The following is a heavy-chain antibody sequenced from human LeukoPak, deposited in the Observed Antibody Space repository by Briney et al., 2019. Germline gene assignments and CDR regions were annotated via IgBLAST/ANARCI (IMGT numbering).Heavy chain of an antibody. CDR3: ARDLSGPDY. CDR2: INNDGSST. J-gene: IGHJ4*02. CDR1: GFTFSNYW. V-gene: IGHV3-74*01. Sequence: GESLRLSCAASGFTFSNYWMHWARQAPGKGLVWVSRINNDGSSTEYADSVRGRFTISRDNDKNTLYMQMNSLRADDTAVYYCARDLSGPDYWGQGTQVTVSS.